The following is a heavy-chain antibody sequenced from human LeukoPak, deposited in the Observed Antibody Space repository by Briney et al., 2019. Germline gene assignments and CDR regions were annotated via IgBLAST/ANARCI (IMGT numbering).Heavy chain of an antibody. D-gene: IGHD6-6*01. J-gene: IGHJ5*02. CDR3: AREADSSSSVWFDP. CDR2: IYSTGNT. V-gene: IGHV4-59*11. CDR1: GGSISSHY. Sequence: PSETLSLTSTVSGGSISSHYWSWIRQPPGKGLEWIGYIYSTGNTNYNPSLKSRVTISVDTSKSQFSLKLTSVTAADTAMYYCAREADSSSSVWFDPWGQGTLVTVSS.